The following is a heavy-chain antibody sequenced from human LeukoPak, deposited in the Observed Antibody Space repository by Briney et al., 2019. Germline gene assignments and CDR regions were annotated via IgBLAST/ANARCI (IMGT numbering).Heavy chain of an antibody. D-gene: IGHD2-15*01. CDR3: ARVMEGYCSGGSCYVRENWFDP. CDR1: GGSISSYY. V-gene: IGHV4-59*01. J-gene: IGHJ5*02. CDR2: IYYSGST. Sequence: PSETLSLTCTVSGGSISSYYWSWIRQPPGKGLEWIGYIYYSGSTNYNPSLKSRVTISVDTSKNQFSLKLSSVTAADTAVYYCARVMEGYCSGGSCYVRENWFDPWGQGTLVTVSS.